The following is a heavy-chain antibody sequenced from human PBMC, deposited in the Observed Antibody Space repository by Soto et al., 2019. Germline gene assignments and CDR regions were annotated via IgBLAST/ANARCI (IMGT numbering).Heavy chain of an antibody. CDR2: ISYDGSNK. CDR3: NALAARRDYYYYYGMDV. CDR1: GFTFSSYA. V-gene: IGHV3-30-3*01. Sequence: GGSLRLSCAASGFTFSSYAMHWVRQAPGKGLEWVAVISYDGSNKYYADSVKGRFTISRDNSKSTLYLQMSSLRAEDTAVYYCNALAARRDYYYYYGMDVWGQGTTGTVSS. J-gene: IGHJ6*02. D-gene: IGHD6-6*01.